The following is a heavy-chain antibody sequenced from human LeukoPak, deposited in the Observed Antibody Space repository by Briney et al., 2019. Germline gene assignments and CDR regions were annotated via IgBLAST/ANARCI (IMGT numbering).Heavy chain of an antibody. CDR1: GYSISSGYY. CDR3: ARRYSNSYFDY. J-gene: IGHJ4*02. D-gene: IGHD4-11*01. V-gene: IGHV4-38-2*01. CDR2: VYQSGIT. Sequence: EASETLSLTCAVSGYSISSGYYWGWIRQPPGKGLEWIGNVYQSGITYYNASLKSRVTISVDTSKNQFSLKLNSVTAADTAVYYCARRYSNSYFDYWGQGTLVTVSS.